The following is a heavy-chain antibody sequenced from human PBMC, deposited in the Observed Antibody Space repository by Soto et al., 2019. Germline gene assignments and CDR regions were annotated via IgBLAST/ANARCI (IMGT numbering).Heavy chain of an antibody. CDR3: ARDGSYDSSGYYNWFDP. D-gene: IGHD3-22*01. V-gene: IGHV1-69*01. Sequence: QVQLVQSGAEVKKPGSSVKVSCKASGGTFSSYAISWVRQAPGQGLEWMGGIIPIFGTANYAQKFQGRVTITADESTSTAYMELSSLRSEDTAVYYCARDGSYDSSGYYNWFDPWGQGTLVTVSS. CDR1: GGTFSSYA. J-gene: IGHJ5*02. CDR2: IIPIFGTA.